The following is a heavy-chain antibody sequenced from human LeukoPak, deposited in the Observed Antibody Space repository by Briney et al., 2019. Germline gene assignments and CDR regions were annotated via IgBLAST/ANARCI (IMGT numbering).Heavy chain of an antibody. V-gene: IGHV4-59*01. CDR3: ARAAAAGKGSFDY. D-gene: IGHD6-13*01. J-gene: IGHJ4*02. Sequence: SETLSLTCTVSGGSISSYYWSWIRQPPGKGLEWIGYIYYSGSTNYNPSLKSRVIISVDTSKNQFSLKLSSVTAADTAVYYCARAAAAGKGSFDYWGQGTLVTVSS. CDR2: IYYSGST. CDR1: GGSISSYY.